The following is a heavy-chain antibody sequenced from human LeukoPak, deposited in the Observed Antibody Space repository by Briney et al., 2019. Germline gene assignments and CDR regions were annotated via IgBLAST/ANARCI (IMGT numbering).Heavy chain of an antibody. CDR1: GYTFTGYY. Sequence: GASVKVSCKASGYTFTGYYMHWVRQAPGQGLEWMGWINPNSGGTNYAQKFQGRVTMTRDTSISTAYTELSRLGSGDTAGYYCARDPTAYCSGGSCYSGWYFDLWGRGTLVTVSS. J-gene: IGHJ2*01. CDR3: ARDPTAYCSGGSCYSGWYFDL. D-gene: IGHD2-15*01. V-gene: IGHV1-2*02. CDR2: INPNSGGT.